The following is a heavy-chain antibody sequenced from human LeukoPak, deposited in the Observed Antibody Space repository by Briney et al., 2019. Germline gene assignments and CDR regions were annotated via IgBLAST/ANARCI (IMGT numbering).Heavy chain of an antibody. CDR1: GFSLSSYA. Sequence: PGGSLRLSCAASGFSLSSYAMSWVRQAPGKGLEWVGFIRSKVNGGTPDYGAAVKGRCTISRDDSQGIAYLQMNSLKTEDTAVYYCTRDKTTYYWGEGTLVTVSS. J-gene: IGHJ4*02. V-gene: IGHV3-49*04. D-gene: IGHD1-14*01. CDR3: TRDKTTYY. CDR2: IRSKVNGGTP.